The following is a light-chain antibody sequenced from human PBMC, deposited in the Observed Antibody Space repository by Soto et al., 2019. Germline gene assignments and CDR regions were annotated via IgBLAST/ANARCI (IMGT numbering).Light chain of an antibody. V-gene: IGKV3-20*01. J-gene: IGKJ3*01. CDR2: GAS. CDR1: QSVSSSF. CDR3: QRYVSSPPEFT. Sequence: EIVLTQSPGTLSLSPGERATLSCRASQSVSSSFLAWYQQRPGQAPRLLIFGASYRATGIPDRFSGSGSGTDFTLTISRLEPEDFAVYYCQRYVSSPPEFTFGPGTKVDSK.